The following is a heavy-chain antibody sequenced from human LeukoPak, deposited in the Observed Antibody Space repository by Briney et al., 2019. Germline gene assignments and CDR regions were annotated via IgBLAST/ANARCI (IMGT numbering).Heavy chain of an antibody. V-gene: IGHV1-2*02. D-gene: IGHD2-2*01. CDR3: AREDIVVVPAADFDP. J-gene: IGHJ5*02. CDR2: INPNSGGT. Sequence: AXVKVSCKASGYTFTGYYMHWVRQAPGQGLEWMGWINPNSGGTNYAQKFQGRVTMNRDTSISTAYMEMSRLRSDDTAVYYYAREDIVVVPAADFDPWGQGTLVTVSS. CDR1: GYTFTGYY.